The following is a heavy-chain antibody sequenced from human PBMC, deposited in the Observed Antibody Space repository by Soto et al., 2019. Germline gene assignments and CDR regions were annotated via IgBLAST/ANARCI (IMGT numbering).Heavy chain of an antibody. D-gene: IGHD2-2*01. J-gene: IGHJ5*02. CDR1: GGSIINGDYY. V-gene: IGHV4-30-4*01. CDR2: IYYSGNT. Sequence: SETLSLTCTVSGGSIINGDYYWTWIRQPPGKGLEWIGYIYYSGNTYYNPSLKSRVTISVDRSKNQFSLKLSSVTAADTAVYYCARVPDRWGQGTLVTVSS. CDR3: ARVPDR.